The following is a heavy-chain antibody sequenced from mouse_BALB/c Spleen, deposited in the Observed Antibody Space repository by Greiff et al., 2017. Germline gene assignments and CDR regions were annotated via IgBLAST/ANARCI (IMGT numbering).Heavy chain of an antibody. Sequence: VQLQQSGPSLVQPSQSLSITCTASGFSLTSYGVHWVRQSPGKGLEWLGVIWRGGSTDYNAAFMSRLSITKDNSKSQVFFKMNSLQADDTAIYYCAKTDLDWSWFAYWGQGTLVTVSA. CDR3: AKTDLDWSWFAY. D-gene: IGHD4-1*01. V-gene: IGHV2-5-1*01. CDR1: GFSLTSYG. J-gene: IGHJ3*01. CDR2: IWRGGST.